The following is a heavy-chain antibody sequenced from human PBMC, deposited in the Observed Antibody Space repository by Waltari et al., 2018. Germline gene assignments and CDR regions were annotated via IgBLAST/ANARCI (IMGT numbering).Heavy chain of an antibody. D-gene: IGHD5-12*01. V-gene: IGHV4-39*01. CDR3: ARSSAGMPRWLGDY. Sequence: QLQLQESGPGLVKPSETLSLSCSVSGDSISSSNYYWGWLRQPPGKGLLWIASVYYSGTTYYNPSLKSRVTISADTSRNQFYLRLTSVTATDTAVYYCARSSAGMPRWLGDYWGQGILVTVSS. CDR2: VYYSGTT. CDR1: GDSISSSNYY. J-gene: IGHJ4*02.